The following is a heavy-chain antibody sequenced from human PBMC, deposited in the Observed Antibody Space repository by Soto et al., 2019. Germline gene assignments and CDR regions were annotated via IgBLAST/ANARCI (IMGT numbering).Heavy chain of an antibody. CDR3: AKDRIEDYGDADYYYYGMDV. D-gene: IGHD4-17*01. J-gene: IGHJ6*02. CDR1: GFTFRSYG. Sequence: GGSLGLSCAASGFTFRSYGMHWVRQAPGKWLEWVAVISYDGSNKYYADSVKGRFTISRDNSKNTLYLQMSSLRAEDTAVYYCAKDRIEDYGDADYYYYGMDVWGQGTTVTSP. CDR2: ISYDGSNK. V-gene: IGHV3-30*18.